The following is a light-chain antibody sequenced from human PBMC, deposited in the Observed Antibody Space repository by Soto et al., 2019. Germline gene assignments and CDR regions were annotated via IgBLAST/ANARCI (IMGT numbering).Light chain of an antibody. CDR2: SSN. J-gene: IGLJ3*02. Sequence: QSVLTQPPSVSATPGQGVILSCSGGDSNIGSTAVNWYQQLPGTAPRLLIYSSNQRPSGVPDRISGSKSGTSASLAISGLQSEDEADYYCAAWDGDLHVWLFGGGTKLTVL. CDR3: AAWDGDLHVWL. CDR1: DSNIGSTA. V-gene: IGLV1-44*01.